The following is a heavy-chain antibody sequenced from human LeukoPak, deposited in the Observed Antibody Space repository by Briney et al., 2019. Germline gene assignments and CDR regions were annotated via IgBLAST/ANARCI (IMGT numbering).Heavy chain of an antibody. CDR2: ITGSGLTT. CDR3: AKDLSPGPD. CDR1: GFTFSTYS. Sequence: PGGSLRLSCAASGFTFSTYSMNWVRQAPGKGLKWVSAITGSGLTTYYADSVRGRFTISRDNSKNTLYLQMNSLRAEDTAVHYCAKDLSPGPDWGQGILVTDSS. J-gene: IGHJ4*02. V-gene: IGHV3-23*01.